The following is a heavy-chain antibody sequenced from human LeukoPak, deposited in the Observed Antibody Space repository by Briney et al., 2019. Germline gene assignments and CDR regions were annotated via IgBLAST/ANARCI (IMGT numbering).Heavy chain of an antibody. CDR3: AKDEGRQVDIVATMGDY. D-gene: IGHD5-12*01. CDR2: ISGDGGST. J-gene: IGHJ4*02. CDR1: GFTFDDYA. Sequence: PGGSLRLSCAASGFTFDDYAMHWVRHAPGKGLEWVSLISGDGGSTYYADSVKGRFTISRDNSKNSLYLQMNSLRTEDTALYYCAKDEGRQVDIVATMGDYWGQGTLVTVSS. V-gene: IGHV3-43*02.